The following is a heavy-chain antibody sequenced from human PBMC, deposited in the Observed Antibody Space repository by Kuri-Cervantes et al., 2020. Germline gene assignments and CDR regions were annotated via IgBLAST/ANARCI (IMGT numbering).Heavy chain of an antibody. Sequence: GGSLRLSCTVSGGSISSSSSYWGWVRQPPGKGLEWVANIKQDGSEKYYVDSVKGRFTISRDNAKNSLYLQMNSLRAEDTAVYYCVRDLYGAGPFWGQGTLVTVSS. V-gene: IGHV3-7*01. CDR1: GGSISSSSSY. D-gene: IGHD4-17*01. CDR2: IKQDGSEK. J-gene: IGHJ4*02. CDR3: VRDLYGAGPF.